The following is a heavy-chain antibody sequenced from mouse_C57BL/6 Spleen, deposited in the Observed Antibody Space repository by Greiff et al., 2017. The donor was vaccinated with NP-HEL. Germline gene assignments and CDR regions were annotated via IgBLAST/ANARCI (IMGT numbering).Heavy chain of an antibody. D-gene: IGHD2-1*01. Sequence: VKLMESGPGLVQPSQSLSITCTVSGFSLTSYGVHWVRQSPGKGLEWLGVIWSGGSTDYNAAFISRLSISKDNSKSQVFFKMNSLQADDTAIYYCARGYYGKGHFDYWGQGTTLTVSS. V-gene: IGHV2-2*01. J-gene: IGHJ2*01. CDR3: ARGYYGKGHFDY. CDR1: GFSLTSYG. CDR2: IWSGGST.